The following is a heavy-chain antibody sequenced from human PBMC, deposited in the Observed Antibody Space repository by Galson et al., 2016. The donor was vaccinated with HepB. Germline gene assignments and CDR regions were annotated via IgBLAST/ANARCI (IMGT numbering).Heavy chain of an antibody. Sequence: SVKVSCKASGYPFITYGITWVRQAPGEGLEWIGWISPYSGNTDQEQKFQGRVTMTTDRSTTKAYMELRSLRTDDTAVYYCARYGSGSYLNYWGQGTLVTVSS. CDR3: ARYGSGSYLNY. V-gene: IGHV1-18*01. D-gene: IGHD3-10*01. CDR2: ISPYSGNT. J-gene: IGHJ4*02. CDR1: GYPFITYG.